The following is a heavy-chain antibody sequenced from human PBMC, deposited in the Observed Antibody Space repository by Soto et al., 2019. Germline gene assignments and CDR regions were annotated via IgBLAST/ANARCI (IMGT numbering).Heavy chain of an antibody. D-gene: IGHD4-17*01. J-gene: IGHJ4*02. CDR3: ARPYGDYAY. Sequence: GGSLRLSCAASGFTFSSYAMHWVRQAPGKGLEWVAVISYDGSNKYYADSVKGRFTISRDNSKNTLYLQMNSLRAEDTAVYYCARPYGDYAYWGQGTLVTVSS. V-gene: IGHV3-30-3*01. CDR2: ISYDGSNK. CDR1: GFTFSSYA.